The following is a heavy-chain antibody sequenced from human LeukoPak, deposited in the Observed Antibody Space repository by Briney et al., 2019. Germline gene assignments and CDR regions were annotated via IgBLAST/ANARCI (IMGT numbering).Heavy chain of an antibody. CDR3: ARARDGYKIDY. J-gene: IGHJ4*02. CDR2: IWYDGSNK. V-gene: IGHV3-33*01. CDR1: GFTFSSYG. Sequence: GGSLRLSCAASGFTFSSYGMHWVRQAPGKGLEWVAVIWYDGSNKYYADSVKGRFTISRENAKNSLYLQMNSLRAGDTAVYYCARARDGYKIDYWGQGTLVTVSS. D-gene: IGHD5-24*01.